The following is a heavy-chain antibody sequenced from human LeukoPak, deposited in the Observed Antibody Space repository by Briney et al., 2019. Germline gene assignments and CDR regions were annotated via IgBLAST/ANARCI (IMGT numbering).Heavy chain of an antibody. CDR2: ISVNNGDT. CDR1: GYTFTGYG. J-gene: IGHJ4*02. V-gene: IGHV1-18*01. CDR3: ARRYCSSTSCYYFHS. D-gene: IGHD2-2*01. Sequence: ASVRVSRKASGYTFTGYGMTWVRQAPGQGLEWMGWISVNNGDTNYAQKLQGRVTISTETSTSTAYMELSRLKSDDTAVYYCARRYCSSTSCYYFHSWGEGTLVTVSS.